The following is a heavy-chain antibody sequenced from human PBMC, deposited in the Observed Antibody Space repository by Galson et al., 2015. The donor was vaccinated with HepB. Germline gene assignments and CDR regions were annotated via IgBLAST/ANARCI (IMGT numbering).Heavy chain of an antibody. CDR3: ARDLGFGLDY. CDR1: GFIFSSYG. Sequence: SLRLSCAASGFIFSSYGMYWVRQAPGKGLEWVAVIWYDGSIEYYRDSVRGRFTVSRDNSRNTLYLQMSSLRAEDTAVYYCARDLGFGLDYWGQGTLVTVSS. V-gene: IGHV3-33*01. D-gene: IGHD3-10*01. J-gene: IGHJ4*02. CDR2: IWYDGSIE.